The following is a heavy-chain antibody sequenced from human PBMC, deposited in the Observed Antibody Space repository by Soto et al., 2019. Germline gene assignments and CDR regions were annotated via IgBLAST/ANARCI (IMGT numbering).Heavy chain of an antibody. CDR2: IWYDGSNK. J-gene: IGHJ4*02. D-gene: IGHD2-2*03. Sequence: GGSLRLSCAASGFTFSSYGMHWVRQAPGKGLEWVAVIWYDGSNKYYADSVKGRFTISRDNSKNTLYLQTSSLRAEDTAVYYCAKVGIVLGAINLWYFDYWGQGTLVTVSS. V-gene: IGHV3-33*06. CDR3: AKVGIVLGAINLWYFDY. CDR1: GFTFSSYG.